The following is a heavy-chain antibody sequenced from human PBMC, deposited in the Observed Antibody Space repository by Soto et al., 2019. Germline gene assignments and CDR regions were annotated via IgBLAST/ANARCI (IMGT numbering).Heavy chain of an antibody. D-gene: IGHD5-12*01. J-gene: IGHJ6*02. CDR2: ISYDGSNK. V-gene: IGHV3-30-3*01. CDR3: ARVPGEVATTFYCMDV. CDR1: GFTFSSYA. Sequence: GGSLRLSCAASGFTFSSYAMHWVRQAPGKGLEWVAVISYDGSNKYYADSVKGRFTISRDNSKNTLYLQMNSLRAEDTAVYYCARVPGEVATTFYCMDVWGQGTTVTVSS.